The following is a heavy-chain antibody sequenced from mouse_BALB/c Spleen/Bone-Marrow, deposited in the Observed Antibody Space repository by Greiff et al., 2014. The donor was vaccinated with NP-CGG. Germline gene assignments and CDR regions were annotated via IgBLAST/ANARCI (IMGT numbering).Heavy chain of an antibody. CDR1: GYTFTSYY. D-gene: IGHD4-1*01. V-gene: IGHV1S56*01. J-gene: IGHJ2*01. CDR3: AREANWNFDY. Sequence: QVQLKQSGPELVKPGASVRISCEAAGYTFTSYYIHWVKQRPGQGLEWIGWIYPGNVNTKYNEKFKGKATLTADKSSSTAYFLLSSLTSEDSAVYFCAREANWNFDYWGQGTTLTVSS. CDR2: IYPGNVNT.